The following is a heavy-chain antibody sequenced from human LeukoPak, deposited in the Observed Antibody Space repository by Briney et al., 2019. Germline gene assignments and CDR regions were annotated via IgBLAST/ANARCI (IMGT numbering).Heavy chain of an antibody. J-gene: IGHJ4*02. CDR3: AREPTYSSSLDY. V-gene: IGHV3-74*01. CDR1: GFTFNTYA. D-gene: IGHD6-6*01. CDR2: INSDGSSI. Sequence: GGPLRLSCEASGFTFNTYALSWVRQAQGKGLVWVSRINSDGSSISYADSVKDRFTISRDNSRNTLYLQMNSLRPEDTAVYYCAREPTYSSSLDYWGQGTLVTVSS.